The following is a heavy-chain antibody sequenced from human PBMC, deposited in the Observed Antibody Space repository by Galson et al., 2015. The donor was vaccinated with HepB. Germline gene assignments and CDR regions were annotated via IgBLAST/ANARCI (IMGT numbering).Heavy chain of an antibody. Sequence: SLRLSCAASGSTFSNYAMSWVRQAPGKGLEWVSTISGSGDSAYYADSVKGRFTISRDSSKNTLFLQLSSLRAEDTAVYFCAKFGLLIAAPLFDCWGQGTLVTVSP. CDR3: AKFGLLIAAPLFDC. CDR1: GSTFSNYA. D-gene: IGHD6-6*01. CDR2: ISGSGDSA. V-gene: IGHV3-23*01. J-gene: IGHJ4*02.